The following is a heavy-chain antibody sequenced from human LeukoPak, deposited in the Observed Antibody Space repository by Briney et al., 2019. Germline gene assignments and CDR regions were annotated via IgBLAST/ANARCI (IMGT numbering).Heavy chain of an antibody. CDR3: ARGFSPRYCSSTSCYYYGMDV. D-gene: IGHD2-2*01. CDR1: GGSFSGYY. V-gene: IGHV4-34*01. CDR2: INHSGST. Sequence: SETLSLTCAVYGGSFSGYYWSWIRQPPGKGLEWIGEINHSGSTNYNPSLKSRVTISVDTSKNQFSLKLSSVTAADTAVYYCARGFSPRYCSSTSCYYYGMDVWGQGTTVTVSS. J-gene: IGHJ6*02.